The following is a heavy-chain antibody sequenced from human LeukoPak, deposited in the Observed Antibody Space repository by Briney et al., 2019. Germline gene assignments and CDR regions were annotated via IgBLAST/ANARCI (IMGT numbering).Heavy chain of an antibody. CDR3: ARDGNGDYAGDPPEY. D-gene: IGHD4-17*01. J-gene: IGHJ4*02. CDR2: IIPIFGTA. V-gene: IGHV1-69*13. CDR1: VGTFSSYA. Sequence: SLKVSCKASVGTFSSYAISWVRQATGQGLEWMGGIIPIFGTAHYAQKFQGRVTITPDESPSTASIELSSLRSEDTAVYYCARDGNGDYAGDPPEYWGQGTMVTVSS.